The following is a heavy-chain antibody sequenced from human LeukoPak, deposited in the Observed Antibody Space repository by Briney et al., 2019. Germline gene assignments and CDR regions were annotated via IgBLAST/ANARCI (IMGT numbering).Heavy chain of an antibody. CDR2: INPNSGGT. J-gene: IGHJ5*02. D-gene: IGHD6-6*01. Sequence: AASVKVSCKASGYTFTGYYMHWVRQAPGQGLEWMGWINPNSGGTNYAQKFQGRVTMTRDTSISTAYMELSRLRSDDTAVHYCARGPSRSIAARLSWFDPWGQGTLVTVSS. CDR3: ARGPSRSIAARLSWFDP. V-gene: IGHV1-2*02. CDR1: GYTFTGYY.